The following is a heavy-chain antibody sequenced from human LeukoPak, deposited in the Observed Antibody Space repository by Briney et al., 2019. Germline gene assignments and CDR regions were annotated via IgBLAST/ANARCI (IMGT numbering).Heavy chain of an antibody. V-gene: IGHV4-31*03. CDR1: GGSISSGGYY. Sequence: SETLSLTCTVSGGSISSGGYYWSWIRQHPGTGLEWIGYIYYSGSTYYNPSLKSRVTVSVDTSKNQFSLKLSSVTAADTAVYYCASLLGGGSWYALFDCWGQGTLVTVSS. CDR2: IYYSGST. J-gene: IGHJ4*02. CDR3: ASLLGGGSWYALFDC. D-gene: IGHD2-15*01.